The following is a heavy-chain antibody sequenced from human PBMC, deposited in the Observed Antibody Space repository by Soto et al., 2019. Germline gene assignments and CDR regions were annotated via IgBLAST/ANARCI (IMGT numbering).Heavy chain of an antibody. V-gene: IGHV3-48*02. D-gene: IGHD6-19*01. CDR1: GFTFSSYS. CDR2: ISSSSSTI. CDR3: ARDSTPAPKGIAVAGTSGY. J-gene: IGHJ4*02. Sequence: EVQLVESGGGLVQPGGSLRLSCAASGFTFSSYSMNWVRQAPGKGLEWVSYISSSSSTIYYGDSVKGRFTISRDNAKNSLYLQMNSLRDEDTAVYYCARDSTPAPKGIAVAGTSGYWGQGTLVTVSS.